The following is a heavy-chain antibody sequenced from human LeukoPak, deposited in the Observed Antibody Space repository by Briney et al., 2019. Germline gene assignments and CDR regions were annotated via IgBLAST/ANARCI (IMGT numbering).Heavy chain of an antibody. J-gene: IGHJ4*02. D-gene: IGHD6-13*01. CDR2: VYPGDSDT. CDR3: ARRVSGGYSSSWYFDY. V-gene: IGHV5-51*01. CDR1: GYSLTSYW. Sequence: GESLKISCKGSGYSLTSYWIGWVRQMPGKGLEWMGIVYPGDSDTRYSPSFQGQVTISADKSISTAYLQWSSLKASDTAMYYCARRVSGGYSSSWYFDYWGQGTLVTVSS.